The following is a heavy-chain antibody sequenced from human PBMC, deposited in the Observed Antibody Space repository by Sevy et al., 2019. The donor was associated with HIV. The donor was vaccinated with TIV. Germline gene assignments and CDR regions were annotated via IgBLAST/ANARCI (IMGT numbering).Heavy chain of an antibody. CDR1: GGSISSYY. D-gene: IGHD3-22*01. J-gene: IGHJ6*02. CDR2: IYYSGST. Sequence: SETLSLTCTVSGGSISSYYWSWIRQPPGKGLEWIGYIYYSGSTNYNPSLKSRVTISVDTSKNQFSLKLSSVTAADTAVYYCARARCYDSSGYCLYYYYYGMDVWGQGTTVNVSS. V-gene: IGHV4-59*01. CDR3: ARARCYDSSGYCLYYYYYGMDV.